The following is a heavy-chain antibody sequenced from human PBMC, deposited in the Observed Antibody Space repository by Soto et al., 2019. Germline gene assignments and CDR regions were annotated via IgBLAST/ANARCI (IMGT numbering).Heavy chain of an antibody. CDR2: ISAYNGNT. CDR3: ARGGLYYDFWSGPIQGRLGYMDV. V-gene: IGHV1-18*01. CDR1: GYTFTSYG. D-gene: IGHD3-3*01. Sequence: ASVKVSCKASGYTFTSYGISWVRQAPGQGLEWMGWISAYNGNTNYAQKLQGRVTMTTDTSTSTAYMGLRSLRSDDTAVYYCARGGLYYDFWSGPIQGRLGYMDVWGKGTTVTVSS. J-gene: IGHJ6*03.